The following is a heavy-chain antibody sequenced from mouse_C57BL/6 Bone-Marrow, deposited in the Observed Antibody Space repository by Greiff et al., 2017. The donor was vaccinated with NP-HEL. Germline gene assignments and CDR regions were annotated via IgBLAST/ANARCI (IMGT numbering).Heavy chain of an antibody. CDR1: GYTFTSYW. CDR3: ASLGYYGSSYDWYFDV. J-gene: IGHJ1*03. Sequence: VQLQQSGAELVKPGASVKLSCKASGYTFTSYWMHWVKQRPGQGLEWIGMIHPNSGSTNYNEKFKSKATLTVDKSSSTAYMQLSSLTSEDSAVYYCASLGYYGSSYDWYFDVWGTGTTVTVSS. V-gene: IGHV1-64*01. D-gene: IGHD1-1*01. CDR2: IHPNSGST.